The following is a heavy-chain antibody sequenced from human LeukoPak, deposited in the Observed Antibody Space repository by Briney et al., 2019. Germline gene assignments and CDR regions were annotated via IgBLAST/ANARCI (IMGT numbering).Heavy chain of an antibody. V-gene: IGHV3-21*01. J-gene: IGHJ4*02. D-gene: IGHD3-22*01. Sequence: GGSLTLSCAASGYTFSDFSVTWVRQAPGKGLEWVSSISVRSNYRYYADSVRGRFTISRDDARDSLFLQMNSLRAEDTAVYFCVRLRRNNDRSGYYYYYDYWGQGTLVTVSS. CDR2: ISVRSNYR. CDR1: GYTFSDFS. CDR3: VRLRRNNDRSGYYYYYDY.